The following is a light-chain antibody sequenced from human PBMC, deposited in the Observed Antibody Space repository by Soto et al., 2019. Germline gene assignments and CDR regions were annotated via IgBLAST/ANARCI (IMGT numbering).Light chain of an antibody. CDR3: QQYYSYAIT. CDR1: QGISSY. Sequence: AIRMTQSPSSLSAYPGDRVTITCRASQGISSYLAWYQQKPGKAPKLLIYAASTLQSGVPSRFSGSGSGTDFTLTISCLQSEDFATYYCQQYYSYAITFGQGTRLEI. V-gene: IGKV1-8*01. J-gene: IGKJ5*01. CDR2: AAS.